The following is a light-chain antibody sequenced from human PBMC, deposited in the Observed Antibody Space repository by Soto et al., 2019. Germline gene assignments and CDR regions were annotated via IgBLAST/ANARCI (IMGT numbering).Light chain of an antibody. CDR1: QTISTY. CDR3: QKGYSTPWT. CDR2: AAS. Sequence: IQMTQSPSSLSASVGHRVTITCRASQTISTYLHWYQQKAGEAPKLLIYAASNLQGGVPSRFSGSGSGADFTLTINSLQPEDFATYYCQKGYSTPWTFGQGTKVDIK. V-gene: IGKV1-39*01. J-gene: IGKJ1*01.